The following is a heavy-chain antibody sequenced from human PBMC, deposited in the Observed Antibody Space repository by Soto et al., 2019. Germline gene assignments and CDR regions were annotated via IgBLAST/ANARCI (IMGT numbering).Heavy chain of an antibody. J-gene: IGHJ1*01. CDR1: GFTFDDYA. D-gene: IGHD6-13*01. V-gene: IGHV3-9*01. Sequence: LRLSCAASGFTFDDYAMHWVRQVPGKGLEWVSGINWNSGSIGYGDSVKGGFAISRDNAKNSLHLQMNSLSAEDTAFYYCVKDESINWYSGHFRHWGQGTLVTVSS. CDR2: INWNSGSI. CDR3: VKDESINWYSGHFRH.